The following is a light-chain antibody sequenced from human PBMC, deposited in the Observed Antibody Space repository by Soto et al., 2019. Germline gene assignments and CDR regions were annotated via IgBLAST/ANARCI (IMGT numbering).Light chain of an antibody. CDR3: QQYNNWPLT. CDR1: QNINSI. J-gene: IGKJ4*01. V-gene: IGKV3-15*01. CDR2: GAS. Sequence: EIVMTQSPATLSVSPGERATLSCRASQNINSILTWFQQKPGQAPRLLIYGASTRVTGIPARFSGSESGTEFTLTISSLESEDCAVYYCQQYNNWPLTFGGGTKVEIK.